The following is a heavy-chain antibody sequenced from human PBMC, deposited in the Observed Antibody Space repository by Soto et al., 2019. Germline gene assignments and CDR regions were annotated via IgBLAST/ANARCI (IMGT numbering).Heavy chain of an antibody. CDR3: ARGRVSDYDFWRIGYYFDY. CDR1: GGSISSGGYY. CDR2: IYYSGST. J-gene: IGHJ4*02. D-gene: IGHD3-3*01. V-gene: IGHV4-31*03. Sequence: QVQLQESGPGLVKPSQTLSLTCTVSGGSISSGGYYWSWIRQHPGKGLEWIGYIYYSGSTYYNPSLKSRVTISVDTSKNQFSLKLSSVTAADTAVYYCARGRVSDYDFWRIGYYFDYWGQGTLVTVSS.